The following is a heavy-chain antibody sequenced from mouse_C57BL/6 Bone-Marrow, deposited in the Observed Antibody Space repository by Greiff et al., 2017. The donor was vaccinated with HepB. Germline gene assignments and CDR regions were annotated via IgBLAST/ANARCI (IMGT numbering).Heavy chain of an antibody. CDR3: ASKLRRAMDY. J-gene: IGHJ4*01. Sequence: EVQVVESGPELVKPGASVKISCKASGYSFTGYYMHWVKQSSEKSLEWIGEINPSTGGTSYNQKFKGKATLTVDKSSSTAYMQLKSLTSEDSAVYYCASKLRRAMDYWGQGTSVTVSS. CDR1: GYSFTGYY. D-gene: IGHD1-2*01. V-gene: IGHV1-43*01. CDR2: INPSTGGT.